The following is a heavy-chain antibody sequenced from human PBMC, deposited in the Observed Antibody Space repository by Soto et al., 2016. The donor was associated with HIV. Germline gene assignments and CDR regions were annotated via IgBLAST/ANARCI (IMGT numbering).Heavy chain of an antibody. J-gene: IGHJ6*03. Sequence: EVQLVETGGTLIQPGGSLRLSCATSGFNVTNYYMNWVRQAPGKGLEWVSIIYSDDTTYFSDSVKGRFSISRDISKNRLYLLMDALRADDTAIYYCAKVVWGRTMRYMDVVGQRGPRVTVSS. CDR2: IYSDDTT. CDR3: AKVVWGRTMRYMDV. CDR1: GFNVTNYY. V-gene: IGHV3-53*02. D-gene: IGHD3-10*01.